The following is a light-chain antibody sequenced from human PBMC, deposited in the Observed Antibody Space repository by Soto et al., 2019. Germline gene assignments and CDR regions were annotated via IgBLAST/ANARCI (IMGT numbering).Light chain of an antibody. V-gene: IGLV2-14*01. J-gene: IGLJ3*02. CDR1: SSDVGSYNY. Sequence: QSALTQPASVSGSPGQSITISCTGSSSDVGSYNYVSWYQQHPDKAPKLMIYEVTNRPSGVSNRFSGSKSGYTASLTISGLQAEDEADYYCSSYTSSSTLVFGGGTQLTVL. CDR2: EVT. CDR3: SSYTSSSTLV.